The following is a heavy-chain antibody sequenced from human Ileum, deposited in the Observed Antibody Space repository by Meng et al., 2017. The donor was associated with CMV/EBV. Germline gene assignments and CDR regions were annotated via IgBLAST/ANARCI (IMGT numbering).Heavy chain of an antibody. CDR2: IYSSGST. V-gene: IGHV4-59*01. J-gene: IGHJ4*02. CDR3: ARSAYGSSWYSEQKYYFDS. CDR1: GGSISSSY. D-gene: IGHD6-13*01. Sequence: GSLRLSCTVSGGSISSSYWSWVRQPPGKGLEWIGYIYSSGSTNCNPSLKSRVTISVDTSKNQFSLNLNSVIAADTAVYYCARSAYGSSWYSEQKYYFDSWGQGTLVTVSS.